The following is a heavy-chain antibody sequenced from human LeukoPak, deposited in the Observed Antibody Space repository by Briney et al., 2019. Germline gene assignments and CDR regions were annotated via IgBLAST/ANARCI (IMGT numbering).Heavy chain of an antibody. J-gene: IGHJ6*03. V-gene: IGHV3-23*01. CDR3: ARGSGSYLSYYYYYMDV. CDR2: TSSSDAGT. Sequence: PGGSLRLSCAASGFTLSTYAMSWVRQTPGKGLEWVAATSSSDAGTYHADSVKGRFTISRDNAKNSLYLQMNSLRAEDTAVYYCARGSGSYLSYYYYYMDVWGKGTTVTVSS. D-gene: IGHD3-10*01. CDR1: GFTLSTYA.